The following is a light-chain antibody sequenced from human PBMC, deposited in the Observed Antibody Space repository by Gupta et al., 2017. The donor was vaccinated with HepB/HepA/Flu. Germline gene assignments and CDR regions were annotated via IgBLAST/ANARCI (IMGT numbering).Light chain of an antibody. V-gene: IGLV2-14*03. CDR1: SSDVGGYNY. J-gene: IGLJ2*01. CDR2: DVS. CDR3: SSDTSSSTEI. Sequence: QSALTQPASVSGSPGQSITISCTATSSDVGGYNYVSWYQQLPGKAPKVLIYDVSNRPSGVSDRFSGSKSGYTASLTISGHQAQDEADYYCSSDTSSSTEIFGGGTKLTVL.